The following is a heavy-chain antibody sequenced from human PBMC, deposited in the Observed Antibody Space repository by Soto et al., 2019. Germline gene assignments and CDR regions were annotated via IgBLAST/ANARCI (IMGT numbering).Heavy chain of an antibody. CDR3: ARERGYSYGLTDY. Sequence: GASVKVSCKXSGYTFTGYYMHWVRQAPGQGLEWMGWINPNSGGTNYAQKFQGRVTMTRDTSISTAYMELSRLRSDDTAVYYCARERGYSYGLTDYWGQGTLVTVSS. CDR2: INPNSGGT. V-gene: IGHV1-2*02. D-gene: IGHD5-18*01. J-gene: IGHJ4*02. CDR1: GYTFTGYY.